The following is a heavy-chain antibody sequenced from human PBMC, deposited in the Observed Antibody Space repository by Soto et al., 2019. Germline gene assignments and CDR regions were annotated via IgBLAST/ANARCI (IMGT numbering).Heavy chain of an antibody. J-gene: IGHJ4*02. CDR1: GFTFSSYG. V-gene: IGHV3-33*01. D-gene: IGHD2-15*01. CDR2: VWYDGSNK. Sequence: QVQLVESGGGVVQPGRSLRLSCAASGFTFSSYGMHWARQAPGKGLEWVAVVWYDGSNKYYSDSVKGRFTISRDNSKNTLDLQMNSLRADDTAVYYRARDQGTLWSGGTCYPLSNWGQGTLVTVSS. CDR3: ARDQGTLWSGGTCYPLSN.